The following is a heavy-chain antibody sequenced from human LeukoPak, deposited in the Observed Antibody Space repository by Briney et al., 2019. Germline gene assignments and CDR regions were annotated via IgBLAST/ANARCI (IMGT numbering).Heavy chain of an antibody. D-gene: IGHD6-19*01. Sequence: SETLSLTCAVYGGSFSGYYWSWVRQPPGKGLEWIGEIYHSGSTNYNPSLKSRVTISVDKSKNQFSLKLSSVTAADTAVYYCARVLHSSGYFDYWGQGTLVTVSS. J-gene: IGHJ4*02. CDR1: GGSFSGYY. CDR2: IYHSGST. V-gene: IGHV4-34*01. CDR3: ARVLHSSGYFDY.